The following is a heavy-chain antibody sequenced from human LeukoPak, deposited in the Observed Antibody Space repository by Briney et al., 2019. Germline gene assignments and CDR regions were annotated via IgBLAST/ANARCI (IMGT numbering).Heavy chain of an antibody. CDR1: GYTFTGYY. CDR3: ARSYCSSTSCCNVWYFQH. CDR2: INPNSGGT. J-gene: IGHJ1*01. D-gene: IGHD2-2*01. Sequence: ASVKVSCKASGYTFTGYYMHWVRQAPGQGLEWMGWINPNSGGTNYAQKFQGRVTMTRDTSISTAYMELSRLRSDDTAVYYCARSYCSSTSCCNVWYFQHWGQGTLVTVSS. V-gene: IGHV1-2*02.